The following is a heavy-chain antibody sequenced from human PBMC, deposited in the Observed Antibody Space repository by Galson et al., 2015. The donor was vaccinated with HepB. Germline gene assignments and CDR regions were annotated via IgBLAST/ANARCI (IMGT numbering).Heavy chain of an antibody. D-gene: IGHD6-13*01. V-gene: IGHV3-53*01. J-gene: IGHJ4*02. Sequence: SLRLSCAVSGFTVRNNYMSWVRQAPGKGLEWVSIIYSNGRTFYADSVKGRFTISRDNSENTLYLQLSSLRAEDTAVYYCARGTGIAAALFDSWGQGTLVTVSS. CDR1: GFTVRNNY. CDR2: IYSNGRT. CDR3: ARGTGIAAALFDS.